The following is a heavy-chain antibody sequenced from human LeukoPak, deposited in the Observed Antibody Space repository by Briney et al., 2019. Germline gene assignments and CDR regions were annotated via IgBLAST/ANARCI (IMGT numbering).Heavy chain of an antibody. J-gene: IGHJ4*02. Sequence: GGSLRLSCAASGFTFSNYWMSWVRQAPGKGLEWVANIKYYGGEKYYADSVRGRFTISRDNAKSSLYLQMNSLRAEDTAVHYCASALPADHFDFWGQGTLVTVSS. D-gene: IGHD1-14*01. CDR2: IKYYGGEK. CDR3: ASALPADHFDF. V-gene: IGHV3-7*01. CDR1: GFTFSNYW.